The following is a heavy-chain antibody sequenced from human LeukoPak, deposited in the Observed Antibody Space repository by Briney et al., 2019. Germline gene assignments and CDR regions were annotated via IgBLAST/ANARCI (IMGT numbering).Heavy chain of an antibody. Sequence: GGSLRLSCAASGFTFSSYAMSWVRQAPGKGLEWVANIKQDGSEKYYVDSVKGRFTISRDNAKNSLYLQMNSLRAEDTAVYYCARDADYGVPDAFDIWGQGTMVTVSS. CDR3: ARDADYGVPDAFDI. V-gene: IGHV3-7*01. CDR2: IKQDGSEK. J-gene: IGHJ3*02. CDR1: GFTFSSYA. D-gene: IGHD4-17*01.